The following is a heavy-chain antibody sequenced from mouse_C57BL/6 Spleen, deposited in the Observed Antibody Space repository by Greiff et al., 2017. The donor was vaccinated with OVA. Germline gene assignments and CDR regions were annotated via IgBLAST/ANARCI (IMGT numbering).Heavy chain of an antibody. V-gene: IGHV14-2*01. CDR3: ARWDYYGSSYPFYAMDY. CDR2: IDPEDGET. J-gene: IGHJ4*01. D-gene: IGHD1-1*01. Sequence: EVQLVESGAELVKPGASVKLSCTASGFNIKDYYMHWVKQRTEQGLEWIGRIDPEDGETKYAPKFQGKATITADTSSNTAYLQLSSLTSEDTAVYYCARWDYYGSSYPFYAMDYWGQGTSVTVSS. CDR1: GFNIKDYY.